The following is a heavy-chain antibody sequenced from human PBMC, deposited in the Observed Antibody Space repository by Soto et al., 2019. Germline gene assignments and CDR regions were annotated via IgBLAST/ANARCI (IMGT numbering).Heavy chain of an antibody. CDR3: ASTPTSADYYYMDG. D-gene: IGHD2-15*01. J-gene: IGHJ6*03. CDR1: GGSISSYY. V-gene: IGHV4-59*08. CDR2: IYYSGST. Sequence: SETLSLTCTVSGGSISSYYWSWIRQPPGKGLEWIGYIYYSGSTNYNPSLKSRVTISVDTFKNQFSLKLSSVTAADTAVYYCASTPTSADYYYMDGWGKGTTVTVSS.